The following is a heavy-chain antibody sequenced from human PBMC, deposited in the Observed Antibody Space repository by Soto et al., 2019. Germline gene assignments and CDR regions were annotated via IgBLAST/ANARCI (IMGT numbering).Heavy chain of an antibody. Sequence: ASVKVSCKASGYTFTAYHIHWVRQAPGQGLEWMGWMNTVNGNTKYSQKFQGRITITRDTSASTAYMDLHSLTSEDTAIYFCARDLTYYYDSTGYTNYFDPWGQGTLVTVSS. J-gene: IGHJ5*02. CDR3: ARDLTYYYDSTGYTNYFDP. V-gene: IGHV1-3*04. D-gene: IGHD3-22*01. CDR2: MNTVNGNT. CDR1: GYTFTAYH.